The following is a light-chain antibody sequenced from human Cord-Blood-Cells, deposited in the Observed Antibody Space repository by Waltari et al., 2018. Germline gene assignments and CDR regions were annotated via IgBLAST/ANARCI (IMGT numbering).Light chain of an antibody. J-gene: IGLJ2*01. CDR2: EAH. CDR1: SGSIASNY. Sequence: NFMLTQPHSVSESPGKTVTTSCTRSSGSIASNYVKWYQQRPGSSTTTVIHEAHQRRSGVPDRFSGAIGSSCSSASLAISGLKTEDEADYYCQSYDSSTVVFGGGAKLTVL. CDR3: QSYDSSTVV. V-gene: IGLV6-57*01.